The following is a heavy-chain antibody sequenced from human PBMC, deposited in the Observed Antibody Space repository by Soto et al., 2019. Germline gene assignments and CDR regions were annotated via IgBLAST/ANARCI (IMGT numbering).Heavy chain of an antibody. CDR3: ARQGIPYNSCSCDCFYYYYNYIDF. CDR1: GGTFSSYA. J-gene: IGHJ6*03. Sequence: GASVKVSYKASGGTFSSYAISWVRQAPGQGLEWMGGIIPIFGTANYAQKFQGRVTITADESASTAYMELSSLRSEDTAVYYCARQGIPYNSCSCDCFYYYYNYIDFWGKGTTVTVSS. D-gene: IGHD1-20*01. V-gene: IGHV1-69*13. CDR2: IIPIFGTA.